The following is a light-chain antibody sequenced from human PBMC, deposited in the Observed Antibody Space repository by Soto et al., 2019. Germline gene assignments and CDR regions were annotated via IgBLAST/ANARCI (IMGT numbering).Light chain of an antibody. CDR1: SSDVGSSNV. CDR3: GLHAGSDTYV. J-gene: IGLJ1*01. V-gene: IGLV2-23*01. Sequence: QSALTQPASVSGAPGQSITISCTGTSSDVGSSNVVSWYQHYPGKAPQLMIYEAFQRPSGVSSRFSGSKSGNTASLTISGVQAEDEADYYSGLHAGSDTYVVGTGTKLTLL. CDR2: EAF.